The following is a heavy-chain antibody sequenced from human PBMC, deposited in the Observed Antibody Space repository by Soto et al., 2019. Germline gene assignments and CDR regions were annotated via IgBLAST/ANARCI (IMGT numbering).Heavy chain of an antibody. J-gene: IGHJ5*02. Sequence: ASVKVSCKASGYTFTSYGISWVLQAPGQGLEWMGWISAYNGNTNYAQKLQGRVTMTTDTSTSTAYMELRSLRSDDTAVYYCARARYCSGGSCYSYWFDPWGQGXLVTVYS. V-gene: IGHV1-18*01. CDR2: ISAYNGNT. CDR1: GYTFTSYG. D-gene: IGHD2-15*01. CDR3: ARARYCSGGSCYSYWFDP.